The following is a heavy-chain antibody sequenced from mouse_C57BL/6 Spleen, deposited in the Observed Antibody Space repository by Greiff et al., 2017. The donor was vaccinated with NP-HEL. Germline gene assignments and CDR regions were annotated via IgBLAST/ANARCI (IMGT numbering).Heavy chain of an antibody. CDR2: IYPGDGDT. CDR1: GYAFSSSW. D-gene: IGHD1-2*01. CDR3: ARRLTPFYAMDY. Sequence: VQLQESGPELVKPGASVKISCKASGYAFSSSWMNWVKQRPGKGLEWIGRIYPGDGDTNYNGKFKGKATLTADKSSSTAYMQLSSLTSEDSAVYFCARRLTPFYAMDYWGQGTSVTVSS. J-gene: IGHJ4*01. V-gene: IGHV1-82*01.